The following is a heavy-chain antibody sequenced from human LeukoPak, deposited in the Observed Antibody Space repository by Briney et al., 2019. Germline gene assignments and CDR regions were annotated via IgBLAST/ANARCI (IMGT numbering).Heavy chain of an antibody. CDR2: IAYDGSKK. J-gene: IGHJ4*02. CDR1: GFTFSRYA. CDR3: AKYSRAGAYDRHNEIDY. Sequence: GGSLRLSCAASGFTFSRYAMHWVRQAPGRGLEWVSVIAYDGSKKYSADSLKGRFTISRDNSNNTVYLQMNSLRAEDTAIYYCAKYSRAGAYDRHNEIDYWGQGALVTVSS. V-gene: IGHV3-30*18. D-gene: IGHD3-22*01.